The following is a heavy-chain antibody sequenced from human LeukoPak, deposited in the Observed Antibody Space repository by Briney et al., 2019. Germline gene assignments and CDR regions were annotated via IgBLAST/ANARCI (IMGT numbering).Heavy chain of an antibody. CDR1: GYTFTGYY. Sequence: ASVKVSCKASGYTFTGYYMHWVRQAPGQGLEWMGWINPNSGGTNYAQKFQGRVTMTRDTSISTAYMELSRLRSDDTAVYYCARDWLLEYSSSFDYWGQGTLVTVSS. CDR3: ARDWLLEYSSSFDY. V-gene: IGHV1-2*02. J-gene: IGHJ4*02. CDR2: INPNSGGT. D-gene: IGHD6-6*01.